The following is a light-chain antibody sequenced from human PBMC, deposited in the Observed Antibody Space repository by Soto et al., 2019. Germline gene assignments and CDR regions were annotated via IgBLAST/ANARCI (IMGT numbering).Light chain of an antibody. CDR1: QSVSGN. J-gene: IGKJ1*01. V-gene: IGKV3-15*01. Sequence: EIVMTQSPATLSVSPGERATLSCRASQSVSGNLAWYQQKPGQAPRLLIYGASTGATGIPARFNGSGSGTEFTLTISSLQSEDFAVYYCQQYNNWPRTFGQGTKVEIK. CDR2: GAS. CDR3: QQYNNWPRT.